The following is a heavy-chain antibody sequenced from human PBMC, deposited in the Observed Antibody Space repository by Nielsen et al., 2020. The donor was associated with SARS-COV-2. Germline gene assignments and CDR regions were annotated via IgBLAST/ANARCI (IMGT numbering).Heavy chain of an antibody. J-gene: IGHJ3*02. CDR1: GGSITDSNYY. CDR3: AREYSSSSGAFDI. D-gene: IGHD6-6*01. V-gene: IGHV4-39*07. CDR2: VYYTGLT. Sequence: GSLRLSCSVSGGSITDSNYYWGWIRQPPGKGLEWIGSVYYTGLTYYAPSLKSRVTISADTSKNQFSLKLRSVTAADTAVYYCAREYSSSSGAFDIWGQGTMVTVSS.